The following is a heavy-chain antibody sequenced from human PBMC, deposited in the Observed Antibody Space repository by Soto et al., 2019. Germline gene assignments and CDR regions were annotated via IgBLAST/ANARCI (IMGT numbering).Heavy chain of an antibody. CDR3: AKTVKFDMTTVPTNYYYGMDV. Sequence: GGSLRLSCAASGFTFGTYAMSWVRQAPGKGLEWVSAISGGGGRTYYADSVKGRFTISRGNSKNTLFLQTNSLRAEDTAVYYCAKTVKFDMTTVPTNYYYGMDVWGQGTTVTVSS. CDR1: GFTFGTYA. V-gene: IGHV3-23*01. J-gene: IGHJ6*02. CDR2: ISGGGGRT. D-gene: IGHD4-4*01.